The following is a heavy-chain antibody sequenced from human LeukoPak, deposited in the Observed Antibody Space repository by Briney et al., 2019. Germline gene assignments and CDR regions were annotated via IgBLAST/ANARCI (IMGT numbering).Heavy chain of an antibody. CDR3: AADHSSGWDTGGLAFDI. V-gene: IGHV3-33*01. Sequence: PGGSLRLSCAASGFTFSSYGMHWVRKAPGKGLGWAAVIWYDGSNKYYADSVKGRFTISRDNSKNTLYLQMNSLRAEDTAVYYCAADHSSGWDTGGLAFDISGQGTMVTVSS. CDR2: IWYDGSNK. CDR1: GFTFSSYG. D-gene: IGHD6-19*01. J-gene: IGHJ3*02.